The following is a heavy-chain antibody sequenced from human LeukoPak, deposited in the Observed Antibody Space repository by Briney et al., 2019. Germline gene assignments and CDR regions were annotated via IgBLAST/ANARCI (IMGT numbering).Heavy chain of an antibody. CDR3: AKPLMRDRWFGES. J-gene: IGHJ5*02. CDR1: GFTFSSYG. D-gene: IGHD3-10*01. V-gene: IGHV3-30*02. Sequence: GSLILSCAASGFTFSSYGMHWVRQAPGKGLEWVAFIRYDGNDKYYAKSVKGRFTISRDTSRNTVYLQMNSLRLDDTAIYYCAKPLMRDRWFGESWGQGTLVTVSS. CDR2: IRYDGNDK.